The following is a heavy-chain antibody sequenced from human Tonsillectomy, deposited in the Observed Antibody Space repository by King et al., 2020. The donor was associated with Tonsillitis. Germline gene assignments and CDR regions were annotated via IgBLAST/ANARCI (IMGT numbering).Heavy chain of an antibody. CDR3: AKEGGSSYVPLLFHRPSTV. CDR2: ISGSGGST. V-gene: IGHV3-23*04. CDR1: GFTFSSYA. Sequence: VQLVESGGGLVQPGGSLRLSCGASGFTFSSYAMSWVRQAPGKGLEWVSVISGSGGSTYYADSVKGRFTPSRDNCKNTLYLQMNSLRAEDTAVYFCAKEGGSSYVPLLFHRPSTVWGQGTLVTVSS. D-gene: IGHD3-16*01. J-gene: IGHJ4*02.